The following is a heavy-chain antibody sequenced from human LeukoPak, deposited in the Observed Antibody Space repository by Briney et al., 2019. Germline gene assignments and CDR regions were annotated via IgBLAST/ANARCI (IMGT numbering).Heavy chain of an antibody. CDR2: IKEDGSEK. J-gene: IGHJ3*02. CDR1: GFTFSSYA. D-gene: IGHD6-13*01. Sequence: AGGSLRLSCAASGFTFSSYAMSWVRQAPGKGLEWVANIKEDGSEKYYVDSVKGRFTISRDNAKNSLYLQMNSLRAEDTAVYHCARRYSSSWYWALNAFDIWGQGTMVTVSS. V-gene: IGHV3-7*01. CDR3: ARRYSSSWYWALNAFDI.